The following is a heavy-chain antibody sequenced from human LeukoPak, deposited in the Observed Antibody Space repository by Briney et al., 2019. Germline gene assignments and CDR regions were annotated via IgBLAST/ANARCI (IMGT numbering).Heavy chain of an antibody. CDR1: GYTFTDYY. CDR2: VDPEDGET. Sequence: ASVKVSCKVSGYTFTDYYMHWVQQAPGKGLEWMGLVDPEDGETIYAEKFQGRVTMTRDTSTSTVYMELTSLRSEDTAVYYCARASGSSGRKFDYWGQGTLVTVSS. V-gene: IGHV1-69-2*01. D-gene: IGHD6-19*01. J-gene: IGHJ4*02. CDR3: ARASGSSGRKFDY.